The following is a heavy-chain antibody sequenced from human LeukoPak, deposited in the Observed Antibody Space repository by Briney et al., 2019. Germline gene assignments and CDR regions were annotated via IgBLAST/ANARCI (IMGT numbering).Heavy chain of an antibody. J-gene: IGHJ1*01. D-gene: IGHD6-25*01. CDR3: ARASRIAAAGGGGFECFPH. V-gene: IGHV1-2*02. Sequence: ASLKVSCKTSGYTFTGYYMHWVRQAPGQGLEWMGWINPNSDDTNYAQQFQGRVTMTRDTSISTAYMEMSRLRSDEPAVYYCARASRIAAAGGGGFECFPHCSQGTLVTVSS. CDR2: INPNSDDT. CDR1: GYTFTGYY.